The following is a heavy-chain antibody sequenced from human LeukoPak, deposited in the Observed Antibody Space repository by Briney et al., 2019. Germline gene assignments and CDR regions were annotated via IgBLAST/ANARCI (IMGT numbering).Heavy chain of an antibody. CDR2: IFYVGST. J-gene: IGHJ3*02. D-gene: IGHD3-22*01. CDR3: ARDYYDSRGEAFDI. CDR1: GDSIGSHY. V-gene: IGHV4-59*11. Sequence: SETLSLTCTVSGDSIGSHYWSWIRQPPGKGLEWIGYIFYVGSTNYNPSPKRRVTVSVDTSKNQVSLKLNSVTAADTAVYYRARDYYDSRGEAFDIWGQGTMVTVSS.